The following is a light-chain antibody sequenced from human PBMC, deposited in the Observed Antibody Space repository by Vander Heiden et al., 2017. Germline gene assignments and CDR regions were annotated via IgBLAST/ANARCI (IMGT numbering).Light chain of an antibody. J-gene: IGLJ1*01. CDR1: SSDVGGYNY. V-gene: IGLV2-14*01. Sequence: QSALTLPLSVSGSPGQSITISCTGTSSDVGGYNYASWYQQHPGKVPRLMIYEVSDRPSGVSNRFSGSKSGNTASLTISGLQSEDEADYYCSSFTSGSTYVFGTGTKVTVL. CDR2: EVS. CDR3: SSFTSGSTYV.